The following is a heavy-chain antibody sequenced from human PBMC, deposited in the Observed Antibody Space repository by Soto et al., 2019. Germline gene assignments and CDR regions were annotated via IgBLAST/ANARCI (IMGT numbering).Heavy chain of an antibody. V-gene: IGHV3-23*01. D-gene: IGHD3-22*01. Sequence: GGSLRLSCAASGFTFSSYAMSWVRQAPGKGLEWVSAISGSGGSTYYADSVKGRFTISRDNSKNPLYLQINSLRAEATAVYYCAKVARVVGVITFDYFVYRGQGTQVTVSS. CDR1: GFTFSSYA. J-gene: IGHJ4*02. CDR3: AKVARVVGVITFDYFVY. CDR2: ISGSGGST.